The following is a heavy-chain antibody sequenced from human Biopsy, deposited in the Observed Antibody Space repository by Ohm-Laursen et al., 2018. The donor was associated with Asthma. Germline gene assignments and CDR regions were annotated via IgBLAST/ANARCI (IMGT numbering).Heavy chain of an antibody. J-gene: IGHJ5*02. V-gene: IGHV1-3*01. CDR1: GYTFTNYA. CDR3: ARVRKDYYDSSGLSGGWFDP. CDR2: INAGNGNT. Sequence: GASVKVSCKASGYTFTNYAIHWVRQAPGQRPEWMGWINAGNGNTKYSQKFQGRVTITRDTSATTAYMELSSLRSEDTAVYYCARVRKDYYDSSGLSGGWFDPWGQGTLVIVSS. D-gene: IGHD3-22*01.